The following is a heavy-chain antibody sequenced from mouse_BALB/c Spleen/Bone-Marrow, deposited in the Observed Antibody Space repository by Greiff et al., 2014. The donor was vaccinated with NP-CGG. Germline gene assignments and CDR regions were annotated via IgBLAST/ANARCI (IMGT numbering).Heavy chain of an antibody. V-gene: IGHV1S81*02. CDR2: INPSNGGT. D-gene: IGHD4-1*01. Sequence: GXELVKPGASVKLSCKASGYTFTSYYMYWVKQXXXQGLXWIGEINPSNGGTNFNEKFKSRATLTVDKSSSTAYMQLSSLTSEDSAVYYCTRGRTWDFDYWGQGTTLTVSS. CDR1: GYTFTSYY. J-gene: IGHJ2*01. CDR3: TRGRTWDFDY.